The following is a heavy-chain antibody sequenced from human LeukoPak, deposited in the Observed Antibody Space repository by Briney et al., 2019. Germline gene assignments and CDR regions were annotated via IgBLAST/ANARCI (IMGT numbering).Heavy chain of an antibody. CDR1: GGSISSSNW. Sequence: PSETLSLTCAVSGGSISSSNWWSWVRQPPGKGLEWIGEIYHSGSTNYNPSLKSRVTISVDKSKNQFSLKLSSVTAADTAVYYCAGGYSSSWYHSSDYWGQGTLVTVSS. CDR2: IYHSGST. D-gene: IGHD6-13*01. J-gene: IGHJ4*02. V-gene: IGHV4-4*02. CDR3: AGGYSSSWYHSSDY.